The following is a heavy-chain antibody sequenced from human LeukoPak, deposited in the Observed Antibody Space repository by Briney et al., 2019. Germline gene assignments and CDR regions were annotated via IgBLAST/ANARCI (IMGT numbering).Heavy chain of an antibody. CDR1: GFTFSRHG. V-gene: IGHV3-33*08. CDR3: ARDRLEAVDDDDYFDY. CDR2: IGDTGRAK. Sequence: PGGSLRLSCAASGFTFSRHGMHWVRQAPGKGLEWVAVIGDTGRAKYYADSVEGRFTASRDNFKNTLYLEMNSLRYDDTALYYCARDRLEAVDDDDYFDYWGQGTLVTVSS. D-gene: IGHD4-23*01. J-gene: IGHJ4*02.